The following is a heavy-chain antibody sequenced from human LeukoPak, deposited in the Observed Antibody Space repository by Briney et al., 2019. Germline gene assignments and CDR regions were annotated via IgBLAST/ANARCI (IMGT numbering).Heavy chain of an antibody. Sequence: SETLSLTCAVYGGSFSGYYWSWIRQPPGKGLEWIGEINHSGSTNYNPSLKSRVTISVDTSKNQFSLELSSVTAADTAVYYCARGQNGSGSYYNPGPPDYWGQGTLVTVSS. CDR2: INHSGST. J-gene: IGHJ4*02. CDR3: ARGQNGSGSYYNPGPPDY. CDR1: GGSFSGYY. V-gene: IGHV4-34*01. D-gene: IGHD3-10*01.